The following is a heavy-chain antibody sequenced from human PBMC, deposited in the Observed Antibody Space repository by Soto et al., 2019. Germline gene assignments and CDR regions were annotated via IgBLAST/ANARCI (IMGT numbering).Heavy chain of an antibody. J-gene: IGHJ4*02. CDR2: IYYSGST. D-gene: IGHD3-22*01. CDR1: GGSISSSSYY. CDR3: ARRGYDSSGYYPGYFDY. V-gene: IGHV4-39*01. Sequence: QLQLQESGPGLVKPSETLSLTCTVSGGSISSSSYYWGWIRQPPGKGLEWIGSIYYSGSTYYNPSLKSRVTISVDTSKNQFSLKLSSVTAADTAVYYCARRGYDSSGYYPGYFDYWGQGTLVTVSS.